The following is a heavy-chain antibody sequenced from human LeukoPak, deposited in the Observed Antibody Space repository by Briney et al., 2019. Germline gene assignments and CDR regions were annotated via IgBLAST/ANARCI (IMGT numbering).Heavy chain of an antibody. V-gene: IGHV3-30*02. J-gene: IGHJ6*03. CDR2: IRYDGSNK. D-gene: IGHD3-3*01. CDR3: AKMAGYDFWSGYYHYMDV. Sequence: GGSLRLSCAASGFTFSSYGMHWVRQAPGKGLEWVAFIRYDGSNKYYADSVKGRFTISRDNSKNTLYLQMNSLRAEDTAVYYCAKMAGYDFWSGYYHYMDVWGKGTTVTVSS. CDR1: GFTFSSYG.